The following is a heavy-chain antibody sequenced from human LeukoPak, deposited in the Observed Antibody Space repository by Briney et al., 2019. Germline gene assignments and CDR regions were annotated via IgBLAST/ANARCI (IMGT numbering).Heavy chain of an antibody. Sequence: GASVKVSCKASGYTFTSYAMHWVRQAPGQRLEWMGWINAGNGNTKYSQKLQGRVTMTTDTSTSTAYMELRSLRSDDTAVYYCARDSRLIVVVPAYVDYWGQGTLVTVSS. CDR1: GYTFTSYA. CDR3: ARDSRLIVVVPAYVDY. CDR2: INAGNGNT. D-gene: IGHD2-2*01. V-gene: IGHV1-3*01. J-gene: IGHJ4*02.